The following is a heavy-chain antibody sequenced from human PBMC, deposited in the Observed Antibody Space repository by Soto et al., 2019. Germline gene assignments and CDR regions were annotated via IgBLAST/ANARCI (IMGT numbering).Heavy chain of an antibody. CDR1: GGTFSSYT. CDR2: IIPILGIA. J-gene: IGHJ6*03. V-gene: IGHV1-69*02. D-gene: IGHD3-9*01. Sequence: GASVKVSCKASGGTFSSYTISWVRQAPGQGLEWMGRIIPILGIANYAQKFQGRVTITADKSTSTAYMELSSLRSEDTAVYYCARATAPSYDILAGYFHPEQNYYSYYMDVWGKGTTVTVSS. CDR3: ARATAPSYDILAGYFHPEQNYYSYYMDV.